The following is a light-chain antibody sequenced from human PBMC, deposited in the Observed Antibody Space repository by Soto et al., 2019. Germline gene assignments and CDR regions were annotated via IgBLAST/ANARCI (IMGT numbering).Light chain of an antibody. Sequence: TLSVSVGYRVTTTCRASQTISSWLALYQQKPGKAPKLLISDASSLETGVPSRFSGSGSGTEFTLTINSLQPDDFATYYCQQYKSYWTFGQGTKVDIK. CDR2: DAS. V-gene: IGKV1-5*01. J-gene: IGKJ1*01. CDR1: QTISSW. CDR3: QQYKSYWT.